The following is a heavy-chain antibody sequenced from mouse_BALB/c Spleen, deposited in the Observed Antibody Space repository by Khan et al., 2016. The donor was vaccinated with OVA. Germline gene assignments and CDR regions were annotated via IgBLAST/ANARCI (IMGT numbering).Heavy chain of an antibody. V-gene: IGHV2-2*01. Sequence: QVQLQQSGPGLVQPSQSLSITCTVSGFSLTTYGIHWVRQSPGKGLEWLGVIWSGGTTDYNAPFISRLNITKDSSKSQVFFKMKSLQADDTAMYYCARNSYMYDFTYWGQGTLVTVSA. CDR2: IWSGGTT. D-gene: IGHD2-14*01. J-gene: IGHJ3*01. CDR3: ARNSYMYDFTY. CDR1: GFSLTTYG.